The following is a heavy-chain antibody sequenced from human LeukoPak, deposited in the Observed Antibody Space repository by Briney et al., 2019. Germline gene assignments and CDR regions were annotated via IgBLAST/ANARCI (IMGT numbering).Heavy chain of an antibody. CDR3: ASLVDPGDYFDY. CDR1: GGSISSYH. V-gene: IGHV4-59*08. J-gene: IGHJ4*02. CDR2: TYYSGST. Sequence: SGTLSLTCTVSGGSISSYHWSWIRQPPGKGLEWIGYTYYSGSTTYNPSLKSRVTVSVDTSKNQFSLKLSSVTAADTALYYCASLVDPGDYFDYWGQGSLVTVSS. D-gene: IGHD2-15*01.